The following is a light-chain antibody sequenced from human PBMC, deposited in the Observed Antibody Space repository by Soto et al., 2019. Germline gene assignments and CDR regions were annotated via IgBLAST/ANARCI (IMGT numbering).Light chain of an antibody. J-gene: IGLJ2*01. V-gene: IGLV1-51*01. CDR3: ATWDNMLSAVL. CDR2: DDN. Sequence: SVLTQPPSVSAAPGQKVTISCSGSSSNIGSNYVSWYQHLPGTAPKLLVFDDNKRPSRIPDRFAASKSGTSATLGIAGLQTGDEADYYCATWDNMLSAVLFGGGTKLTVL. CDR1: SSNIGSNY.